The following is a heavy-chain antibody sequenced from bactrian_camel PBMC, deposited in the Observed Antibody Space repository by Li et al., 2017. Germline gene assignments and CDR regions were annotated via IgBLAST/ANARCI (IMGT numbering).Heavy chain of an antibody. D-gene: IGHD2*01. Sequence: HVQLVESGGGLVQPGGSLRLSCATSGFTFRNSIMSWVRKAPGKGLEWVSSINLSSNSYTADSVKGRFTISRDNAKNTLYLQLNSLKTEDTAMYYCAQDSWYENTWYLHYWGQGTQVTVS. CDR2: INLSSNS. CDR3: AQDSWYENTWYLHY. V-gene: IGHV3-2*01. J-gene: IGHJ4*01. CDR1: GFTFRNSI.